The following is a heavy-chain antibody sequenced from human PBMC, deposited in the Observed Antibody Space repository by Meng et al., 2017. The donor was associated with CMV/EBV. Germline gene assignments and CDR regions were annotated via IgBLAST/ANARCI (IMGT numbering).Heavy chain of an antibody. J-gene: IGHJ6*02. D-gene: IGHD1-1*01. Sequence: SETLSLTCTVSGDSISRKYWSWIRQPPGQGLEWIGHIYYSGATNYNPSLKSRVTISVDTSENQFSLKLTSVTAADTAVYYCARLPQLGHHYYGMDVWGQGTTVTVSS. CDR3: ARLPQLGHHYYGMDV. V-gene: IGHV4-59*01. CDR2: IYYSGAT. CDR1: GDSISRKY.